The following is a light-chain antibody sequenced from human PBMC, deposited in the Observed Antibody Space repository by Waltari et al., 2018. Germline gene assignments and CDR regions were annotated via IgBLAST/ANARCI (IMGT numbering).Light chain of an antibody. CDR3: SSFTRSNSYV. Sequence: QSALTQPASVSGSPGQSITISCTGTSSDVGYYNYVAWYQQNPAKAPKLMIFEVSNRPSGVSTRFSGSKSGSTASLTISGLQSEDEAEYYCSSFTRSNSYVFGTGTEVIVL. CDR2: EVS. V-gene: IGLV2-14*01. J-gene: IGLJ1*01. CDR1: SSDVGYYNY.